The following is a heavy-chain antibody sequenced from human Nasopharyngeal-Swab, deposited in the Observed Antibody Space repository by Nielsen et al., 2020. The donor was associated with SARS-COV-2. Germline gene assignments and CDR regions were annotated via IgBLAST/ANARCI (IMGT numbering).Heavy chain of an antibody. J-gene: IGHJ4*01. CDR3: AREGYYDFWSGYYTGFGGDYFDY. CDR2: INHSGST. CDR1: GGSFSGYY. D-gene: IGHD3-3*01. Sequence: SETLSLTCAVYGGSFSGYYCSWIRQPPGKGLEWIGEINHSGSTNYNPSLKSRVTMSVDTSKNQFSLKLSSVTAADTAVYYCAREGYYDFWSGYYTGFGGDYFDYWGQGTLVTRLL. V-gene: IGHV4-34*01.